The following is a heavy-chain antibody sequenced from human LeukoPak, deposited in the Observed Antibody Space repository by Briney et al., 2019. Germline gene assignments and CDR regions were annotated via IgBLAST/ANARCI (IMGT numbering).Heavy chain of an antibody. CDR2: ISPSGGST. J-gene: IGHJ5*02. CDR3: ARVGGYNWNDGGLDP. Sequence: ASVKVSCKASGYTFTSYYIHWVRQAPGQGLEWMGIISPSGGSTTYAQKFQGRVTMTRDTSTSTVYMELSSLRSEDTAVYYYARVGGYNWNDGGLDPWGQGTLVTVSS. V-gene: IGHV1-46*01. D-gene: IGHD1-20*01. CDR1: GYTFTSYY.